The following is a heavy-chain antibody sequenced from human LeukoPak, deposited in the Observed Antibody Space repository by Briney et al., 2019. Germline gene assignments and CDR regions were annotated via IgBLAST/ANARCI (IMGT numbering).Heavy chain of an antibody. J-gene: IGHJ5*02. CDR2: IIPILGIA. CDR3: ARGIRITMVRGANRGGNWFDP. D-gene: IGHD3-10*01. CDR1: GGTFSSYA. Sequence: ASVKVSCKAYGGTFSSYAISWVRQAPGQGLEWMGRIIPILGIANYAQKFQGKVTITADKSTSTAYRELSSLRSEDTAVYYCARGIRITMVRGANRGGNWFDPWGQGTLVTVSS. V-gene: IGHV1-69*04.